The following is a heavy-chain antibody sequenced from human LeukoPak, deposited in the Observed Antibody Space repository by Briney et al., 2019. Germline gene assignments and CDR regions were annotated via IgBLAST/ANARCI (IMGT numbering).Heavy chain of an antibody. CDR3: ASGDHYDYVWGSYRPLYYFDY. CDR1: GGSISSSSYY. Sequence: MSSETLSLTCTVSGGSISSSSYYWGWIRQPPGKGLEWIGSIYYSGSTYYNPSLKSRVTISVDTSKNQFSLKLSSVTAADTAVYYCASGDHYDYVWGSYRPLYYFDYWGQGTLVTVSS. CDR2: IYYSGST. V-gene: IGHV4-39*01. J-gene: IGHJ4*02. D-gene: IGHD3-16*02.